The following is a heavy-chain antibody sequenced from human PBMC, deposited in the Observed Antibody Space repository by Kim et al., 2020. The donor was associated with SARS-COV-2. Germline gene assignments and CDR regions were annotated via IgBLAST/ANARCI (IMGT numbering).Heavy chain of an antibody. J-gene: IGHJ4*02. CDR1: GFTFSSCG. CDR3: AKDRLWSGGGFDY. Sequence: GGSLRLSCAASGFTFSSCGMSWVRQAPGKGLEWVSTITNSGGSTYYGDSVEGRFTISRDNSKNTVYLQRNSLRAEDTAVYYCAKDRLWSGGGFDYWGQGTLVTVSS. CDR2: ITNSGGST. V-gene: IGHV3-23*01. D-gene: IGHD5-18*01.